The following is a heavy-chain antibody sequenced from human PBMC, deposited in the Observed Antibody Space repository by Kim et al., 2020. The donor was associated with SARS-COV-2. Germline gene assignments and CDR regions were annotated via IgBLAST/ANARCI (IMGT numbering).Heavy chain of an antibody. D-gene: IGHD3-3*01. V-gene: IGHV4-59*08. CDR2: T. Sequence: TNSNPSLKSRVTISVDTSKNQFSLKLSSVTAADTAVYYCARRGYDFWLDPWGQGTLVTVSS. J-gene: IGHJ5*02. CDR3: ARRGYDFWLDP.